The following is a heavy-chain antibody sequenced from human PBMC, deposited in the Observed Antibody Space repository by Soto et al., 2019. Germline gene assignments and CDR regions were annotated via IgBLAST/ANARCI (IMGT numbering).Heavy chain of an antibody. J-gene: IGHJ6*02. CDR1: GFTVSSNY. D-gene: IGHD4-17*01. V-gene: IGHV3-53*01. CDR2: IYSGGST. CDR3: ARDIGGNGDYVKHYYGMDV. Sequence: GGSLRLSCAASGFTVSSNYMSWVRQAPGKGLEWVSVIYSGGSTYYADSVKGRFTISRDNSKNTLYLQMNSLRAEDTAVYYCARDIGGNGDYVKHYYGMDVWGQGTTVTVSS.